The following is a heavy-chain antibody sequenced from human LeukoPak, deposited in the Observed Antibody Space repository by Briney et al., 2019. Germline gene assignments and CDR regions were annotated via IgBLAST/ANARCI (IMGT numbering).Heavy chain of an antibody. CDR2: IRSKAYGGTT. CDR1: GFTFGDYA. Sequence: GGSLRLSCTASGFTFGDYAMSWVRRAPGKGLEWVGFIRSKAYGGTTEYAASVKGRFTISRDDSKSIAYLQMNSLKTEDTAVYYCTRDLIGYCSSPRCYLIPSNYYYYYMDVWGMGTTVTVSS. CDR3: TRDLIGYCSSPRCYLIPSNYYYYYMDV. D-gene: IGHD2-2*01. J-gene: IGHJ6*03. V-gene: IGHV3-49*04.